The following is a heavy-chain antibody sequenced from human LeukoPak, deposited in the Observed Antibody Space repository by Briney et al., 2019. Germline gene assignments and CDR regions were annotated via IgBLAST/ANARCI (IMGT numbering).Heavy chain of an antibody. Sequence: SETLSLTCNVSGDSISSRSYYWGWIRQPPGKGLEWIGSIYYSGRTYYNPSLKSRVTISVDTSKNQFSLKLSSVTAADTAVYYCAGEFGDGYNPDAFDIWGQGNPGHRLL. CDR3: AGEFGDGYNPDAFDI. CDR2: IYYSGRT. D-gene: IGHD5-24*01. J-gene: IGHJ3*02. CDR1: GDSISSRSYY. V-gene: IGHV4-39*07.